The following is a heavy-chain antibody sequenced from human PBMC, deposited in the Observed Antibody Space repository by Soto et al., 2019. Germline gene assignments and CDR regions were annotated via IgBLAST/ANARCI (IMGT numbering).Heavy chain of an antibody. V-gene: IGHV1-69*12. CDR1: GGTFSSYA. CDR2: IIPIFDTA. J-gene: IGHJ6*02. CDR3: AGHSSGVPGYYYGMDV. Sequence: QVQLVQSGAEVKKPGSSVKVSCKASGGTFSSYAISWVRQAPGQGLEWMGGIIPIFDTADYAQKFQGRVTITEDESTNTASMELSSLRSEDTAVDYCAGHSSGVPGYYYGMDVWGQGTTVTVSS. D-gene: IGHD3-22*01.